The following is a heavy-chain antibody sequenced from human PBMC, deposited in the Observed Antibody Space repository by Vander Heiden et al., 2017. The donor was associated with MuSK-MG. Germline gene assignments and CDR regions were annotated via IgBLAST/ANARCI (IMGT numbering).Heavy chain of an antibody. V-gene: IGHV4-34*01. CDR2: INHSGST. J-gene: IGHJ5*02. CDR1: GGSFSDYY. Sequence: QVQLQQWGAGLLKPSETLSLTCAVYGGSFSDYYWSWIRQPPGKGLEWIGKINHSGSTNYNPSLKSRVTISVDTSKNQCSLKVSSVTAADAAVYYCARGRTENNWFDPWGQGTLVTVSS. CDR3: ARGRTENNWFDP.